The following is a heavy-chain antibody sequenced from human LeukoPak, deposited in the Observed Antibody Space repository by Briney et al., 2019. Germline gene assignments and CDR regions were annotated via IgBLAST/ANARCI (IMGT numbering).Heavy chain of an antibody. CDR2: IYYTGGT. CDR3: ARAPGAFDI. V-gene: IGHV4-31*03. J-gene: IGHJ3*02. CDR1: GDSITSGRYY. Sequence: SETLSLTCTVSGDSITSGRYYWAWIRQHPGKGLEWIGYIYYTGGTHYNPSLKSRLTISVDTSENHFSLKLSSVTAADTAIYFCARAPGAFDIWGQGTMVTVSS.